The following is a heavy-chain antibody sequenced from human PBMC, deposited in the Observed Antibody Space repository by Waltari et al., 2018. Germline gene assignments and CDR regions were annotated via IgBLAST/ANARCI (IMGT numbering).Heavy chain of an antibody. CDR2: IWYDGSNK. Sequence: QVQLVESGGGVVQPGRSLRLSCAASGFTFSSYGMHWVRKAPGKGLEWVAVIWYDGSNKYYADSVKGRFTISRDNSKNTLYLQMNSLRAEDTAVYYCARDSVTLFDYWGQGTLVTVSS. CDR1: GFTFSSYG. D-gene: IGHD4-4*01. J-gene: IGHJ4*02. CDR3: ARDSVTLFDY. V-gene: IGHV3-33*01.